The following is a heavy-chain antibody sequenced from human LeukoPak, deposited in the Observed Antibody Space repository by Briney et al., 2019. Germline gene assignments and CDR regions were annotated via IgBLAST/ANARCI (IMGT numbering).Heavy chain of an antibody. Sequence: SETLSLTCTVSGYSISSGYYWGWIRQPPGKGLEWIGSIYHSGSTYYNPSLKSRVTISVDTSKNQFSLKLSSVTAADTAVYYCARQLGYCSSTSCRTYYYYMDVWGKGTTVTVSS. CDR3: ARQLGYCSSTSCRTYYYYMDV. CDR2: IYHSGST. CDR1: GYSISSGYY. V-gene: IGHV4-38-2*02. J-gene: IGHJ6*03. D-gene: IGHD2-2*01.